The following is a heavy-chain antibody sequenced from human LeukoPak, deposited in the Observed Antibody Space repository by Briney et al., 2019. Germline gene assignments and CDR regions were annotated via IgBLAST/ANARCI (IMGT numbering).Heavy chain of an antibody. D-gene: IGHD1-26*01. CDR3: ARVDSSGSYYVVYYYYYMDV. J-gene: IGHJ6*03. Sequence: PGGSLRLSCAASGFTFSSYWMSWVRQAPGKGLEWVANIKQDGSEKYYVDSVKGRFTISRDNAKNSLYLQMNSLRAEDTAVYYCARVDSSGSYYVVYYYYYMDVWGKGTTVTVSS. CDR1: GFTFSSYW. V-gene: IGHV3-7*01. CDR2: IKQDGSEK.